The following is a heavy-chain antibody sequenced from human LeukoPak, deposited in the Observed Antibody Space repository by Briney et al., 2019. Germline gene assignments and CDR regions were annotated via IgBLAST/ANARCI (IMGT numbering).Heavy chain of an antibody. CDR1: GGSISSYY. CDR3: ARDSPGGVVGATDYCYMDV. D-gene: IGHD1-26*01. Sequence: SETLSLTCTVSGGSISSYYWSWIRQPAGKGLEWIGRVYTSGSTNYNPSLKSRVTISVDKAKNQFSLKLSSVPAADTAVYYCARDSPGGVVGATDYCYMDVWGKGTTVTVSS. V-gene: IGHV4-4*07. CDR2: VYTSGST. J-gene: IGHJ6*03.